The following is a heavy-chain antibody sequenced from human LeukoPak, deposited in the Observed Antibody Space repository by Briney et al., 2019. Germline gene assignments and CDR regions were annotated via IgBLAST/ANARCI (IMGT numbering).Heavy chain of an antibody. V-gene: IGHV1-69*04. D-gene: IGHD5-12*01. CDR1: GGTFSSYA. Sequence: ASVKVSCKASGGTFSSYAISWVRQAPGQGLEWMGRIIPILGIANYAQKFQGRVTITADKSTSTAYMELSSLRSEDTAVYYCARGQSSGYDYWAGDYFDYWGQGTLVTVSS. J-gene: IGHJ4*02. CDR3: ARGQSSGYDYWAGDYFDY. CDR2: IIPILGIA.